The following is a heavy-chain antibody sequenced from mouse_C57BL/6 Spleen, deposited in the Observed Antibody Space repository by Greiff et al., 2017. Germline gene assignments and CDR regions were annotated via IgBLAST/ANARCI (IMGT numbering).Heavy chain of an antibody. CDR2: INPNNGGT. CDR3: ARGPYYYGSYYFDY. D-gene: IGHD1-1*01. V-gene: IGHV1-18*01. CDR1: GYTFTDYN. Sequence: VQLQQSGPELVKPGASVKIPCKASGYTFTDYNMDWVKQSHGKSLEWIGDINPNNGGTIYNQKFKGKATLTVDKSSSTAYMELRSLPSEDTAFYYCARGPYYYGSYYFDYWGQGTTLTVSS. J-gene: IGHJ2*01.